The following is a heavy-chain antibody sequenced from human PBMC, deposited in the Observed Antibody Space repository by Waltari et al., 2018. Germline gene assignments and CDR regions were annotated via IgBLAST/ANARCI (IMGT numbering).Heavy chain of an antibody. CDR3: ARDQVGGYDPGDY. CDR1: GGSISSSSYY. D-gene: IGHD5-12*01. V-gene: IGHV4-39*07. CDR2: IYYSGST. J-gene: IGHJ4*02. Sequence: QLQLQESGPGLVKPSETLSLTCTVSGGSISSSSYYWGWIRQPPGKGLEWIGSIYYSGSTYSNPSLKSRVTISVDTSKNQFSLKLSSVTAADTAVYYCARDQVGGYDPGDYWGQGTLVTVSS.